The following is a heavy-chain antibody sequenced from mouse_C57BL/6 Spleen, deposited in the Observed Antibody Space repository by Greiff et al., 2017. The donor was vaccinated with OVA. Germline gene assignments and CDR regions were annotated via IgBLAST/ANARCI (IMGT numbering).Heavy chain of an antibody. V-gene: IGHV5-6*01. D-gene: IGHD2-1*01. J-gene: IGHJ1*03. CDR2: ISSGGSYT. CDR1: GFTFSSYG. Sequence: EVKLMESGGDLVKPGGSLKLSCAASGFTFSSYGMSWVRQTPDKRLEWVATISSGGSYTYYPDSVKGRFTISRDNAKNTLYLQMSSLKSEDTAMYYCARAGGNYEWYVDVWGTGTTVTVSS. CDR3: ARAGGNYEWYVDV.